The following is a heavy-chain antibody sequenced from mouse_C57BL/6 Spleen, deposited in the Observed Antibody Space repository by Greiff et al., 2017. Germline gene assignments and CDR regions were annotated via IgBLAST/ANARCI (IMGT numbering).Heavy chain of an antibody. Sequence: QVHVKQSGAELVKPGASVKISCKASGYAFSSYWMNWVKQRPGKGLEWIGQIYPGDGDTNYNGKFKGKATLTAANSSSTAYMQLTSLTSEDSAVYFCAPYDYYAMDYWGQGTSVTVSS. V-gene: IGHV1-80*01. J-gene: IGHJ4*01. CDR2: IYPGDGDT. CDR1: GYAFSSYW. CDR3: APYDYYAMDY.